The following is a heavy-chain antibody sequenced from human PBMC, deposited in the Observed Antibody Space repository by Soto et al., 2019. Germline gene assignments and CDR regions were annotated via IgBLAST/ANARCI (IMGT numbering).Heavy chain of an antibody. V-gene: IGHV4-59*01. CDR1: GASITTYY. Sequence: SETLSLTCTVSGASITTYYWSWIRQPPGKGLEWIGYISYSGSTDYNPSLKSRVTISFDASKNQISLQVRSATAADAAVYYCERVDSSGSYFDYRGQGNLVTVXS. J-gene: IGHJ4*02. D-gene: IGHD3-22*01. CDR3: ERVDSSGSYFDY. CDR2: ISYSGST.